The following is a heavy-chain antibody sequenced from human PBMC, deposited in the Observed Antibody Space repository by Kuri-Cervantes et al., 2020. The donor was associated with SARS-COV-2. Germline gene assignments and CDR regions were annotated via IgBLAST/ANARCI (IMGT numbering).Heavy chain of an antibody. CDR3: ARGYCSSTSCYSGYMDV. V-gene: IGHV3-23*01. CDR1: GFTFSSYA. CDR2: ISDSGGST. J-gene: IGHJ6*03. Sequence: GESLKISCAASGFTFSSYAMSWVRQAPGKGLEWVSAISDSGGSTYYADSVKGRFTISRDNAKNTLYLQMNSLRAEDTAVYYCARGYCSSTSCYSGYMDVWGKGTTVTVSS. D-gene: IGHD2-2*01.